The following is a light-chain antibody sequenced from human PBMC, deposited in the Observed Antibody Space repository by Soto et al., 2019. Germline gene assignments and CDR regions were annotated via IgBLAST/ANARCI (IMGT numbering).Light chain of an antibody. J-gene: IGKJ2*01. Sequence: DIQMTQSPSTLSASVGDRVTITCRASQSINYWLAWYQQKPGKAPKLLIYDVSNLKSGVPSRFGGSGSGTEFTLTISSLQPDDSATYYCQQYSTYSNTFGQGTKVDIK. CDR3: QQYSTYSNT. V-gene: IGKV1-5*01. CDR1: QSINYW. CDR2: DVS.